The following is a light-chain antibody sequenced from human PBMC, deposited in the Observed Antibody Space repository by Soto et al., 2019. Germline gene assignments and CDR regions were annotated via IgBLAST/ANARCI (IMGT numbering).Light chain of an antibody. J-gene: IGLJ3*02. CDR3: QTWGTGIRV. Sequence: QLVLTQSPSASASLGASVKLTCTLSSGHSRYAIAWHQQQPEKGPRYLMKLYSDGSHIKGDGIPDRFSGSSSGAERYLTISSLQSEDEADYYCQTWGTGIRVFGGGTKLTVL. CDR1: SGHSRYA. CDR2: LYSDGSH. V-gene: IGLV4-69*01.